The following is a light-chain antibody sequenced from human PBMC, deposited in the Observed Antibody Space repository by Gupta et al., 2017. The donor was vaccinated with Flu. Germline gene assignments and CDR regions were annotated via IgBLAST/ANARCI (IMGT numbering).Light chain of an antibody. V-gene: IGLV2-11*01. Sequence: SALTHPRSVSGSPGPSVTISCSGTNSDVGGYNYVSWCQQHPGKAPKLIIYEVSKRPSGVPDRFSGSKSGNTASLTISGLQAEDEADYYCCSYAGAYTWVFGGGTKLTVL. CDR3: CSYAGAYTWV. CDR2: EVS. J-gene: IGLJ3*02. CDR1: NSDVGGYNY.